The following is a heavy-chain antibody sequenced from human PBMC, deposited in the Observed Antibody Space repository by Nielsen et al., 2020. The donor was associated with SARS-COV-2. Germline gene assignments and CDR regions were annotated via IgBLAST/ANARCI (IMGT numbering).Heavy chain of an antibody. CDR1: GGSFSGYY. CDR3: ARAMIVVVITKVLGSGRPDGMDV. CDR2: INHSGST. J-gene: IGHJ6*02. Sequence: SETLSLTCAVYGGSFSGYYWSWIRQPPGKGLEWIGEINHSGSTNYNPSLKSRVTISVDTSKNQFSLKLSSVTAADTAVYYCARAMIVVVITKVLGSGRPDGMDVWGQGTTVTVSS. D-gene: IGHD3-22*01. V-gene: IGHV4-34*01.